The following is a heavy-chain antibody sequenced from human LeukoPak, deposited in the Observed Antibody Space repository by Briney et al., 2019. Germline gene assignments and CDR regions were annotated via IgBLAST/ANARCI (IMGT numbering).Heavy chain of an antibody. Sequence: GGSLRLSCAASGFTFSSYAMSWVRQAPGKGLEWVSAISGSGGSTYYADSVKGRFTISRDNSKNTLYLQMNSLRAEDTAVYYCAKSYVWGSYRPPFDYWGQGTLDTVSS. D-gene: IGHD3-16*02. V-gene: IGHV3-23*01. J-gene: IGHJ4*02. CDR1: GFTFSSYA. CDR3: AKSYVWGSYRPPFDY. CDR2: ISGSGGST.